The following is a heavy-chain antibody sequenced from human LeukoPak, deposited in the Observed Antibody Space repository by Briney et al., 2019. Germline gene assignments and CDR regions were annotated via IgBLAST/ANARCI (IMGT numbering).Heavy chain of an antibody. D-gene: IGHD4-23*01. V-gene: IGHV3-21*01. CDR1: GFTFSSYS. CDR2: ISSSSGYI. Sequence: GGSLRLSCAASGFTFSSYSINWVRQAPGKGLEWVSSISSSSGYISYADSLKGRFTISRDNAKNSLYLHMNSLRAEDTAVYYCARDPGGGGNSGVYDYWGQGTLVTVSS. J-gene: IGHJ4*02. CDR3: ARDPGGGGNSGVYDY.